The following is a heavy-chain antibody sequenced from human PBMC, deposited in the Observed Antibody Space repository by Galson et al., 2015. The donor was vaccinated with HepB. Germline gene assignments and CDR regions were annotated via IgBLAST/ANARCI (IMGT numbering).Heavy chain of an antibody. CDR2: ISYDGSNK. V-gene: IGHV3-30*04. CDR1: GFTFSSYA. D-gene: IGHD4-11*01. Sequence: SLRLSCAASGFTFSSYAMHWVRQAPGKGLEWVAVISYDGSNKYYADSVKGRFTISRDNSKNTLYLQMNSLRAEDTAVYYCAKDLSYSEFYYYYGMDIWGQGTLVTVSS. CDR3: AKDLSYSEFYYYYGMDI. J-gene: IGHJ6*02.